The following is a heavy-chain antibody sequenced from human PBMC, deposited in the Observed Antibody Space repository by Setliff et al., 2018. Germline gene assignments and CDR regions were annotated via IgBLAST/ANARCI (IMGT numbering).Heavy chain of an antibody. J-gene: IGHJ4*03. CDR1: GASISSGEYY. V-gene: IGHV4-31*03. CDR3: ARKGAVDSSYGRKGGFDY. Sequence: PSETLSRTCTVSGASISSGEYYWTWIRQRPGKDLEWIGYIYDSGSIYRNPSLKSRMTISRHTSKNQFSLEMDSLTDADTAVYYCARKGAVDSSYGRKGGFDYWGPETLLVTVSS. D-gene: IGHD5-18*01. CDR2: IYDSGSI.